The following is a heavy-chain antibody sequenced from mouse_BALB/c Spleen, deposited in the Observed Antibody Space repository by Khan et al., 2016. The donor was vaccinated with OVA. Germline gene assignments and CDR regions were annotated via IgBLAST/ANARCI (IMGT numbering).Heavy chain of an antibody. CDR3: AKNRNGYFDY. D-gene: IGHD1-1*02. J-gene: IGHJ2*01. Sequence: QVQLKESGPGLVQPSQSLSITCTVSGFSLTNYGVHWVRQSPGKGLEWLGVIWSGGITEYNETFISRLSISKDISKSQVFFKMNSLQANDTAIYXCAKNRNGYFDYWGQGTTLTVSS. V-gene: IGHV2-2*02. CDR1: GFSLTNYG. CDR2: IWSGGIT.